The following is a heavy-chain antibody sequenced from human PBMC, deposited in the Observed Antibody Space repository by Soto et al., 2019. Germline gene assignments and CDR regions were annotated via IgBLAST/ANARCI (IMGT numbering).Heavy chain of an antibody. CDR2: FSALNGNR. CDR3: ARGGMDSSGYLPDH. CDR1: GYTFSSDG. V-gene: IGHV1-18*04. Sequence: SVKVSCKASGYTFSSDGFSWVRQAPGQGLEWMGWFSALNGNRNYAQKLHGRVTMTTDTSTSTAYMELRSLRSDDTAVYYCARGGMDSSGYLPDHWGEGTLVTSPQ. J-gene: IGHJ4*02. D-gene: IGHD3-22*01.